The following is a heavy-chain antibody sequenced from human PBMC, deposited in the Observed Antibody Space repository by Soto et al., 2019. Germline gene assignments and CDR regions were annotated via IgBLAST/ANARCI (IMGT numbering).Heavy chain of an antibody. V-gene: IGHV3-30*18. CDR1: RFTFSNYA. D-gene: IGHD2-15*01. Sequence: GGSLRLSCVASRFTFSNYAIHWVRQAPGKGLEWVAVISYDGSKEYFADSVKGRFTISRDNSKNTLFLQMNSLRVEDTAVYHCAKLGGYGGSSVIPNDYRGQGTLVTVSS. CDR2: ISYDGSKE. J-gene: IGHJ4*02. CDR3: AKLGGYGGSSVIPNDY.